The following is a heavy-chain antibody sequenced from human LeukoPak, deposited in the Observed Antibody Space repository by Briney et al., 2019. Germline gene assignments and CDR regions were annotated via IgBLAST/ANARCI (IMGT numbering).Heavy chain of an antibody. J-gene: IGHJ4*02. V-gene: IGHV3-23*01. CDR1: GFTFGSYA. CDR2: ISGSGGST. CDR3: AKDPHFVGKGFDY. Sequence: TGGSLRLSCAASGFTFGSYAMSWVRQAPGKGLEWVSGISGSGGSTYYADSVKGRFTIPRDNSKNTLYLQMNSLRAEDTAVYYCAKDPHFVGKGFDYWGQGTLVTVSS. D-gene: IGHD3-3*02.